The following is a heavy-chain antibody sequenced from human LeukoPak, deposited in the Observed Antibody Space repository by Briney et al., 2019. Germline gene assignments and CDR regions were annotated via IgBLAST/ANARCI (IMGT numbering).Heavy chain of an antibody. Sequence: PSETLSLTCTVSGGSISSSSYYWGWIRQPPGKGLEWIGSIYYSGSTYYNPSLKSRVTISVDTSKNQFSLKLSSVTAADTAVYYCARGEWFGELKSPYYYYYYMDVWGKGTTVTISS. CDR1: GGSISSSSYY. CDR2: IYYSGST. CDR3: ARGEWFGELKSPYYYYYYMDV. V-gene: IGHV4-39*07. D-gene: IGHD3-10*01. J-gene: IGHJ6*03.